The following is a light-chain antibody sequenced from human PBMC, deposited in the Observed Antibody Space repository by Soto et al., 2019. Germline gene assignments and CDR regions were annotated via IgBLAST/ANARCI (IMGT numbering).Light chain of an antibody. V-gene: IGKV1-5*03. J-gene: IGKJ1*01. CDR1: QTISSW. CDR3: QHYNSYSEA. Sequence: DIQMTQSPSTLSGSVGDRVTITCRASQTISSWLAWYQQKPGKAPKLLIYKASTLKSGVPSRFSGSRSGTEFTLTISSLQPDDFATYYCQHYNSYSEAFGQRTKVDIK. CDR2: KAS.